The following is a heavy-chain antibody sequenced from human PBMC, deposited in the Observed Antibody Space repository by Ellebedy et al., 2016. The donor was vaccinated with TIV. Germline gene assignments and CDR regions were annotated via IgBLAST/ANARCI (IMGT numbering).Heavy chain of an antibody. D-gene: IGHD2-15*01. CDR2: IYRNGAYI. Sequence: PGGSLRLSCAASGFTFDESGMHRVRQAPGKGLEWVSGIYRNGAYIVYADSVKGRFTISRDNTKNSLYLQMNSLRADDTALYHCARGGYCRGGSCYYQQDYWGQGTLVTVSS. V-gene: IGHV3-20*01. CDR1: GFTFDESG. CDR3: ARGGYCRGGSCYYQQDY. J-gene: IGHJ4*02.